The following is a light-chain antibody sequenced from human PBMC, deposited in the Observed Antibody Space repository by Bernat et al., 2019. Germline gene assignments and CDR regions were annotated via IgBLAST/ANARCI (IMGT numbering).Light chain of an antibody. CDR1: SSDVGSYNL. CDR3: CSYAGSSTLV. Sequence: QSALTQPASVSGSPGQSITISCTGTSSDVGSYNLVSWYQQHPGKAPKLMIYEGSKRPSRVSNRFSGSKSGNTASLTISGLQAEDEADYYCCSYAGSSTLVFCGGTKLTVL. CDR2: EGS. V-gene: IGLV2-23*01. J-gene: IGLJ2*01.